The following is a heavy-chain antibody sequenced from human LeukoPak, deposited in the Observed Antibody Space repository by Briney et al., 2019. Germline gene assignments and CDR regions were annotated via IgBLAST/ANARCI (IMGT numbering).Heavy chain of an antibody. CDR3: ARGRVSSSTWHSTYYYYFYMDV. Sequence: PSETLSLTCSVSDDSITIYYWTWIRQPPGKGLEWIGYIDHTGTTNYNPSLNSRVTISRDTSKNRFSLQLSSVTAADTAVYFCARGRVSSSTWHSTYYYYFYMDVWGKGTTVTVSS. CDR2: IDHTGTT. V-gene: IGHV4-59*01. D-gene: IGHD4-11*01. CDR1: DDSITIYY. J-gene: IGHJ6*03.